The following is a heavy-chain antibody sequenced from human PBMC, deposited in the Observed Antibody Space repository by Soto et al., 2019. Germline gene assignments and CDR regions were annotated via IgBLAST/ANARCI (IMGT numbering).Heavy chain of an antibody. Sequence: QVRLVQSGAEVKKPGSSVKVSCNASGGTFSNYAITWLRLAPGQGLEWLGGIIPVFGTVNYAQKFQGRLTITADESTSTAYMELNRLRSEDTAVSYCARDNPYTNSFGNWFDPWGQGTLVIVS. CDR2: IIPVFGTV. D-gene: IGHD6-13*01. V-gene: IGHV1-69*01. CDR3: ARDNPYTNSFGNWFDP. CDR1: GGTFSNYA. J-gene: IGHJ5*02.